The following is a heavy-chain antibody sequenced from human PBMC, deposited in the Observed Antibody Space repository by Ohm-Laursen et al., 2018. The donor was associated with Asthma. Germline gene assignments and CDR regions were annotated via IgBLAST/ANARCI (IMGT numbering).Heavy chain of an antibody. V-gene: IGHV3-30*03. J-gene: IGHJ5*02. Sequence: SLRLSCAASGFTFSSYGMHWVRQAPGKGLEWVAVISNDGSRKKYADSVKGRFTMSRDNSKNTLYLQLNSLRAEDTALYYCAIGEDDIGDSGWFEHWGQGTLVTVSS. CDR1: GFTFSSYG. D-gene: IGHD2-21*02. CDR2: ISNDGSRK. CDR3: AIGEDDIGDSGWFEH.